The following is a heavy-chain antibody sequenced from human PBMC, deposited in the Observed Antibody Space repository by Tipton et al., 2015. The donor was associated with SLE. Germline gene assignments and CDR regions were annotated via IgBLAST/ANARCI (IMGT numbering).Heavy chain of an antibody. D-gene: IGHD6-19*01. CDR2: ISSSSNYI. V-gene: IGHV3-21*03. CDR1: GFIFSSYN. J-gene: IGHJ4*02. CDR3: ARDGYSSNCPDS. Sequence: GSLRLSCAASGFIFSSYNINWVRQAPGKGLEWVSSISSSSNYIYYADSVKGRFTISRDNAKNSLYLQMNNLRAEDTGVYFCARDGYSSNCPDSWGQGTQVIVSP.